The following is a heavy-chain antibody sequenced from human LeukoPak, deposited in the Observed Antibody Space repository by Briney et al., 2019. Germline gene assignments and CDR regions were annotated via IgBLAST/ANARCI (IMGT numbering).Heavy chain of an antibody. CDR2: IFGDGNT. Sequence: GGSLRLSCAASGSSVSGNYMNWVRQAPGKGLEWVSVIFGDGNTYYADSVKGRFTISRDTSKNTLYLQMNSLRAEDTAVYYCARDPLQQLVRGYYDSLVHPADIWGQGTMVTVSS. J-gene: IGHJ3*02. CDR1: GSSVSGNY. V-gene: IGHV3-66*01. CDR3: ARDPLQQLVRGYYDSLVHPADI. D-gene: IGHD3-22*01.